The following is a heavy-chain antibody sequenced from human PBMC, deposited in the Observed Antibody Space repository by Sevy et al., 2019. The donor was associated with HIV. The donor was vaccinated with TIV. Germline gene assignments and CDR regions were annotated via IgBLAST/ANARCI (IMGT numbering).Heavy chain of an antibody. CDR2: IYHGGST. V-gene: IGHV4-38-2*01. CDR3: ARREISTSFCWFDP. J-gene: IGHJ5*02. Sequence: SETLSLTCAVSGYSISSDYYWGWIRQTPGKGLEWIGSIYHGGSTYYNSSLKSRVTMSVDTSKNQFSLKLSSVTAADTAVYHCARREISTSFCWFDPWGQGTLVTVSS. CDR1: GYSISSDYY. D-gene: IGHD2-2*01.